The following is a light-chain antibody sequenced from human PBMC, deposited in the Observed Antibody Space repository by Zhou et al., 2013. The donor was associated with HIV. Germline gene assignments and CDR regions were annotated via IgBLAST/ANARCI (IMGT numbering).Light chain of an antibody. CDR2: VAS. V-gene: IGKV3-20*01. CDR1: RGVHSNF. J-gene: IGKJ2*01. Sequence: EIVLTQSPGILSLSPGERATLSCRASRGVHSNFLAWYQQKPGQAPRLLINVASNRATGIPDRFSGSGSGTDFTLTIGRLEPEDVAVYYCQQYGSSPPNTFGQGTKLEIK. CDR3: QQYGSSPPNT.